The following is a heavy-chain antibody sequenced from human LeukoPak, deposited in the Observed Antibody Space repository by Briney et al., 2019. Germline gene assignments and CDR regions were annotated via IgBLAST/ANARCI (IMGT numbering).Heavy chain of an antibody. Sequence: GASVKVSCKASGYTFTGYYMHWVRQAPGQGLEWMGWIDPNSGGANYAQKFQGRVTMTRDTSISTAYMELSSLRSDDTAVYYCAREGGALTPYYFDYWGQGTLVTVSP. V-gene: IGHV1-2*02. CDR1: GYTFTGYY. D-gene: IGHD3-16*01. J-gene: IGHJ4*02. CDR3: AREGGALTPYYFDY. CDR2: IDPNSGGA.